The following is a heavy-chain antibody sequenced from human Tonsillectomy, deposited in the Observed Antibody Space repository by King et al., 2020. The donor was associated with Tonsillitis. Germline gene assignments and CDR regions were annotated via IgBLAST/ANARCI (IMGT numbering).Heavy chain of an antibody. CDR1: GFTFSSYG. D-gene: IGHD3-22*01. J-gene: IGHJ6*02. V-gene: IGHV3-33*05. CDR3: ARNYYDSGGYSNGMDV. CDR2: ISYDGSNK. Sequence: VQLVESGGGVVQPGRSLRLSCAASGFTFSSYGIHWVRQAPGKGLEWVALISYDGSNKYYADSVKGRFTISRDNSKNTLYLQMNRLRAEDTAVYYCARNYYDSGGYSNGMDVWGQGTTVTVSS.